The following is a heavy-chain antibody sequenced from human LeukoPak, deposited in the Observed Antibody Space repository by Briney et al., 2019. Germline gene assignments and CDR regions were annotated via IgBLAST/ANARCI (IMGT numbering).Heavy chain of an antibody. CDR2: ISSSSSYI. CDR3: ARDRSPRISPAYYYYGIDV. CDR1: GFTFSSYS. D-gene: IGHD2/OR15-2a*01. Sequence: GGSLRLSCAASGFTFSSYSMNWGRQAPGKGLEWVSSISSSSSYIYYADSVKGRFTISRDNAKNSLYLQMNSLRAEDTAVYYCARDRSPRISPAYYYYGIDVWGQGTTVTVSS. J-gene: IGHJ6*02. V-gene: IGHV3-21*01.